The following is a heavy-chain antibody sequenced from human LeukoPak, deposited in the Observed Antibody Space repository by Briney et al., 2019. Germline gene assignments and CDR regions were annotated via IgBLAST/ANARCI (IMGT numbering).Heavy chain of an antibody. Sequence: ASVKVSCKASGYTFTSYGISWVRQAPGQGLEWMGWISAYNGNTNYAQKLQGRVTMTTDTSTSTAYMELRSLRSDDTAVYYCARDPRFHSSSWYYFDYWGQGTLVTVSS. V-gene: IGHV1-18*01. CDR2: ISAYNGNT. CDR3: ARDPRFHSSSWYYFDY. D-gene: IGHD6-13*01. CDR1: GYTFTSYG. J-gene: IGHJ4*02.